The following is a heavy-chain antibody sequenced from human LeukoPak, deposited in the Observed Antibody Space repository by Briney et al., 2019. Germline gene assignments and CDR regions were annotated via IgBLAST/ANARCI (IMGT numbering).Heavy chain of an antibody. CDR2: ISYDGSNK. CDR1: GFTFSSYA. D-gene: IGHD3-16*02. CDR3: ARGPPLTFGGVIVYFDY. V-gene: IGHV3-30-3*01. Sequence: GGSLRLSCAASGFTFSSYAMHWVRQAPGKGLEWVAVISYDGSNKYYADSVKGRFTISRDNSKNTLYLQMNSLRAEDTAVYYCARGPPLTFGGVIVYFDYWGQGTLVTVSS. J-gene: IGHJ4*02.